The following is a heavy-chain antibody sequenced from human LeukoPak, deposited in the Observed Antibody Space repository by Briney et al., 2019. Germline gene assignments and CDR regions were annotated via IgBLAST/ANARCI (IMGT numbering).Heavy chain of an antibody. CDR3: AKDRDDYYDSSAYRNYFDY. V-gene: IGHV3-43*02. CDR2: ISGDGAGT. Sequence: PSGGSLRPSCAASGFTFDDYAMHWVRQAPGRGLEWVSLISGDGAGTYYADSVKGRFTISRDNSKNSLYLQMNSLRTEDTALYYCAKDRDDYYDSSAYRNYFDYWGQGTLVTVSS. CDR1: GFTFDDYA. D-gene: IGHD3-22*01. J-gene: IGHJ4*02.